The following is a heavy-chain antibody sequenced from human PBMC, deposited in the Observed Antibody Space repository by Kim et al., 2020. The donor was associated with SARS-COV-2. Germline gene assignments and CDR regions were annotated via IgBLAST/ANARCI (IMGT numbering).Heavy chain of an antibody. J-gene: IGHJ6*02. CDR3: ASQEDRYCSSTSCYEYYYYGMDV. V-gene: IGHV3-48*04. CDR1: GFTFSSYS. Sequence: GGSLRLSCAASGFTFSSYSMNWVRQATGKGLEWVSYISSSSSTIYYADSVKGRFTISRDNAKNSLYLQMNSLRAEDTAVYYCASQEDRYCSSTSCYEYYYYGMDVWGQGTTVTVSS. CDR2: ISSSSSTI. D-gene: IGHD2-2*01.